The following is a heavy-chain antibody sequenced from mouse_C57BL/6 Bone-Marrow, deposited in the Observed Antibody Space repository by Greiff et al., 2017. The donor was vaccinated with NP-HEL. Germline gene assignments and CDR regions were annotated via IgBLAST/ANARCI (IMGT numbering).Heavy chain of an antibody. CDR2: INPNNGGT. J-gene: IGHJ2*01. CDR3: ARCSSYCFDY. CDR1: GYTFTDYY. D-gene: IGHD1-1*01. V-gene: IGHV1-26*01. Sequence: EVQLQQSGPELVKPGASVKISCKASGYTFTDYYMNWVKQSHGKSLEWIGDINPNNGGTSYNQKFKGKATLTVDKSSSTAYMELRSLTSEDSAVYYCARCSSYCFDYWGKGTTLTVSS.